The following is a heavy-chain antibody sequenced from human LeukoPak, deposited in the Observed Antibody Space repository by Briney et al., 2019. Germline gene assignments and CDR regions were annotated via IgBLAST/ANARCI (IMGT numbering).Heavy chain of an antibody. CDR2: IYSGGST. V-gene: IGHV3-53*01. CDR3: ARDLGATGTFDI. J-gene: IGHJ3*02. D-gene: IGHD5-12*01. CDR1: GFTVSSNY. Sequence: GGSLRLSCAASGFTVSSNYMSWVRQAPGKGLEWVSVIYSGGSTYYADSVKGRFTISRDDAKNSLYLQMNSLRAEDTAVYYCARDLGATGTFDIWGQGTMVTVSS.